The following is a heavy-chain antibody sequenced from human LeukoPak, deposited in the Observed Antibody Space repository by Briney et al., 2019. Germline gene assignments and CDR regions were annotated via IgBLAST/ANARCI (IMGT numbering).Heavy chain of an antibody. CDR1: GYTFTSYG. CDR2: ISAYNGNT. CDR3: ARGDYGDYPYYYYGMDV. Sequence: ASVKVSCKASGYTFTSYGISWVRQAPGQGLEWMGWISAYNGNTNYAQKLQGRVTMTTDTSTSTAYMELRSLRSDDTAVYYCARGDYGDYPYYYYGMDVWGQGTTVTVSS. V-gene: IGHV1-18*01. D-gene: IGHD4-17*01. J-gene: IGHJ6*02.